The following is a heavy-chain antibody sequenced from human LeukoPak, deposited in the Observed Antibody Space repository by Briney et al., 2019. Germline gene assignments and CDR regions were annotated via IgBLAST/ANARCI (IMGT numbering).Heavy chain of an antibody. CDR1: GFTFSSYS. J-gene: IGHJ5*02. Sequence: PGGSLRLSCAASGFTFSSYSMSWVRQAPGKGLGWVSSISSSSSYIYYADSVKGRFTISRDNAKNSLYLQMNSLRAEDTAVYYCARGLGYCSGGSCYVERGGFDPWGQGTLVTVSS. CDR2: ISSSSSYI. D-gene: IGHD2-15*01. V-gene: IGHV3-21*01. CDR3: ARGLGYCSGGSCYVERGGFDP.